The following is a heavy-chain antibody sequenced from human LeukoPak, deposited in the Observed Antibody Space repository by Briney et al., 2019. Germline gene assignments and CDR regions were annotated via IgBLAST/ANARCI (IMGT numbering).Heavy chain of an antibody. J-gene: IGHJ4*02. CDR1: GGSISGYY. CDR2: IYTSGST. Sequence: PSETLSLTCTVSGGSISGYYWSWIRQPAGKGLEWIGRIYTSGSTNYNPSLKSRVTMSVGTSKNQFSLKLSSVTAADTAVYYCARERASGSYLIDYWGQGTLVTVSS. CDR3: ARERASGSYLIDY. V-gene: IGHV4-4*07. D-gene: IGHD1-26*01.